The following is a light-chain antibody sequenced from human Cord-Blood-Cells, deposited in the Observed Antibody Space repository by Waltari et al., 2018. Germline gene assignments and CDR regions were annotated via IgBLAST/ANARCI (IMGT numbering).Light chain of an antibody. CDR2: WAS. CDR3: QQYYSTPWT. CDR1: QSVLYSSNNKNY. Sequence: DIVMTQSPDSLAVSLGERATINCKSSQSVLYSSNNKNYLAWYQQKPGQPPKLLIYWASTRESRVPDRFSGSGSETDVTLTISSLQAEDVAVYYCQQYYSTPWTFGQGTKVEIK. J-gene: IGKJ1*01. V-gene: IGKV4-1*01.